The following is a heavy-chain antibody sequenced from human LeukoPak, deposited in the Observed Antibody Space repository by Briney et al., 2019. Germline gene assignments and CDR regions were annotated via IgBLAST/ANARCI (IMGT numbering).Heavy chain of an antibody. CDR3: AREGYFGSGIDYYYGMDV. V-gene: IGHV1-18*01. CDR2: ISAHNGDT. D-gene: IGHD3-10*01. Sequence: ASVTVSCKASGFTFTIYGITWVRQAPGQGLEWMGWISAHNGDTKYAQKLQGRVTATTDTSTSTAYMELRSLRSDDAAVYYCAREGYFGSGIDYYYGMDVWGQGTKVTVSS. CDR1: GFTFTIYG. J-gene: IGHJ6*02.